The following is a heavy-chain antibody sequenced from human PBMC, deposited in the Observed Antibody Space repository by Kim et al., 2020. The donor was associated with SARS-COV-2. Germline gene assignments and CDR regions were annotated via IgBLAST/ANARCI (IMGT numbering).Heavy chain of an antibody. D-gene: IGHD5-18*01. CDR1: GGSISSYY. J-gene: IGHJ6*02. V-gene: IGHV4-59*08. CDR2: IYYSGST. CDR3: ARRDKVTQYGMDV. Sequence: SETLSLTCTVSGGSISSYYWSWIRQPPGKGLEWIGYIYYSGSTNYNPSLKSRVTISVDTSKNQFSLKLSSVTAADTAVYYCARRDKVTQYGMDVWGQGTTVTVSS.